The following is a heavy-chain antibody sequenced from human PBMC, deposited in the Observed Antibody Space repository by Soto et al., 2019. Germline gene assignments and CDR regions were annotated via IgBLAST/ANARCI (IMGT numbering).Heavy chain of an antibody. D-gene: IGHD3-10*01. CDR3: ASGEFGELFDY. V-gene: IGHV4-31*03. J-gene: IGHJ4*02. Sequence: SETLSLTCTVSGGSISSGGYYWSWIRQHPGKGLEWIGYIYYSGSTYYNPSLKSRVTISVDTSKSQFSLKLSSVTAADTAVYYCASGEFGELFDYWGQGTLVTVSS. CDR2: IYYSGST. CDR1: GGSISSGGYY.